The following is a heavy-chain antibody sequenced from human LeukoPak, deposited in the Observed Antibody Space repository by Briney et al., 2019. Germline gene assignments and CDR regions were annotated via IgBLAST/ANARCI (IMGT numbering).Heavy chain of an antibody. D-gene: IGHD2-15*01. V-gene: IGHV4-34*01. J-gene: IGHJ4*02. CDR2: INHSGST. CDR1: GGSFSGYY. CDR3: ARNVAATLFDY. Sequence: SETLSLTCAVYGGSFSGYYWSWIRQPPGKGLEWIGEINHSGSTNYNPSLKSRVTMSIDTSKNQFSLNLISVTAADTAVYYCARNVAATLFDYWGQGTLVTVSS.